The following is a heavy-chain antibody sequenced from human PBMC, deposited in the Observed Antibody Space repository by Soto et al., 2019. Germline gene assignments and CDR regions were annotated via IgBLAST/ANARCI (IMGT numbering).Heavy chain of an antibody. CDR2: SHQSGNT. CDR3: ATRDTGRVY. D-gene: IGHD5-18*01. Sequence: QVQLQESGPGLVKPSGTLSLTCAVSGVSIGSHDWWTWVRQPPGKGLEWIGESHQSGNTNYNSSLESRVTISPEKSKNHFSLQLSSLTVADTAVYYCATRDTGRVYWGQGTLVTVSS. J-gene: IGHJ4*02. CDR1: GVSIGSHDW. V-gene: IGHV4-4*02.